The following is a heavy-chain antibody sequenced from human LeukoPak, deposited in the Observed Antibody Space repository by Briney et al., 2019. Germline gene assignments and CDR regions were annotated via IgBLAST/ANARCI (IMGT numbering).Heavy chain of an antibody. CDR3: TRGSVAYCSGGSCYEDY. Sequence: SETLSLTCTVSGGSLSSYCWSWIRQPAGKGLEWIGRIYTSGSTNYNPSLKSRVTMSVDTSKNQSSLKLSSVTAADTAVYYCTRGSVAYCSGGSCYEDYCGQGTLVTVSS. J-gene: IGHJ4*02. CDR2: IYTSGST. D-gene: IGHD2-15*01. CDR1: GGSLSSYC. V-gene: IGHV4-4*07.